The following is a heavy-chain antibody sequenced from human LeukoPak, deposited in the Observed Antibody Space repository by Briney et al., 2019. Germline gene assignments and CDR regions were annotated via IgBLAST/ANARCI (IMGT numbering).Heavy chain of an antibody. J-gene: IGHJ4*02. CDR2: IFYSGST. CDR3: ASGYSGYDGGYFDY. Sequence: SETLSLTCTVSGGSISTSNYYWGWIRQPPGKGLEWIGNIFYSGSTYYGPSLKSRLTISLDTSRNQFSLKLSSVTAADTAVYYCASGYSGYDGGYFDYWGQGTLVTVSS. V-gene: IGHV4-39*07. CDR1: GGSISTSNYY. D-gene: IGHD5-12*01.